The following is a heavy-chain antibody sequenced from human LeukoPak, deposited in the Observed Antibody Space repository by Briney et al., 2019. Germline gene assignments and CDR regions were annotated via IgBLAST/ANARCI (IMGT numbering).Heavy chain of an antibody. D-gene: IGHD1-26*01. Sequence: GGSLRLSCAASRFTFSSYAMSWVRQAPGKGLEWVSDISGSGASTYYADSVKGRFTISRDNSKNTLYLQMNSLKTEDTAVYYCTTDPRIVGATLDDWGLGTLVTVSS. CDR2: ISGSGAST. CDR1: RFTFSSYA. V-gene: IGHV3-23*01. J-gene: IGHJ4*02. CDR3: TTDPRIVGATLDD.